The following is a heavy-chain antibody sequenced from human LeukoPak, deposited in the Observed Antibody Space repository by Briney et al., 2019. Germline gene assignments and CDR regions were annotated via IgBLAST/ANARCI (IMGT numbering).Heavy chain of an antibody. CDR1: AYTFTSYA. Sequence: ASVKVSCKPSAYTFTSYAMNWVRPAPGQGLEWIGWISAYNGNTNYAQKLQGRVTMTTDTSTSTAYMELRSLRSDDTAVYYCARDLIAAAGIFGYWGQGTLVTVSS. V-gene: IGHV1-18*01. CDR3: ARDLIAAAGIFGY. D-gene: IGHD6-13*01. J-gene: IGHJ4*02. CDR2: ISAYNGNT.